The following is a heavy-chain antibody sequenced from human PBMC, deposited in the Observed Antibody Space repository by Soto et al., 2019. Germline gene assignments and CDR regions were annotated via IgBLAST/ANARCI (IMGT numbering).Heavy chain of an antibody. J-gene: IGHJ4*02. CDR2: IYYSGST. CDR1: GGSISRGDYY. D-gene: IGHD6-13*01. CDR3: ARLAAAGRGFDY. V-gene: IGHV4-30-4*01. Sequence: SETLSLTCTVSGGSISRGDYYWVWIRQPPGKGLEWIGYIYYSGSTYYNPSLKSRVTISVDTSKNQFSLKLSSVTAADTAVYYCARLAAAGRGFDYWGQGTLVTVSS.